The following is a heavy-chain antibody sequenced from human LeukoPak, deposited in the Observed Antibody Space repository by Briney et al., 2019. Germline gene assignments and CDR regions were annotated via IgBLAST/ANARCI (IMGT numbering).Heavy chain of an antibody. D-gene: IGHD3-22*01. CDR2: IIPIFGTA. CDR3: ARDQGPYYYDSSGYYDY. CDR1: GGTFSSYA. Sequence: SVKVSCKASGGTFSSYAISWVRQAPGQGLEWMGRIIPIFGTANYAQEFQGRVTITTDESTSTAYMELSSLRSEDTAVYYCARDQGPYYYDSSGYYDYWGQGTLVTVSS. J-gene: IGHJ4*02. V-gene: IGHV1-69*05.